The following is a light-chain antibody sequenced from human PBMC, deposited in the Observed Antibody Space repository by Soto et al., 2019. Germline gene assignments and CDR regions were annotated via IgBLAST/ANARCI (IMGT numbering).Light chain of an antibody. J-gene: IGLJ2*01. V-gene: IGLV2-14*01. CDR2: DVS. CDR1: SSDVGGYNY. Sequence: QSALTQPASVSGSPGQSITISCTGTSSDVGGYNYVSWYQQHPGKAPKLMIYDVSNRPSGVSNRFSGSKSGNTASLTISGLQPEDEADYYCNSYTSSSTLVVFGGGTKLTVL. CDR3: NSYTSSSTLVV.